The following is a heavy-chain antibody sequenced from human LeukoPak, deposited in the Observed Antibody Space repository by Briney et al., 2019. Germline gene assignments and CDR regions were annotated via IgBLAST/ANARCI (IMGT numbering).Heavy chain of an antibody. V-gene: IGHV3-7*01. CDR1: GFTFNKYC. Sequence: GGSLRLSCAPSGFTFNKYCMTWVRQAPGKGLEWVASMKQDGSEIYYVDSVKGRFTISRDNAKNSLYLQMNSLRAEDTAVYYCARLESGSESCYRAFDVWGPGTMVTISS. CDR2: MKQDGSEI. J-gene: IGHJ3*01. CDR3: ARLESGSESCYRAFDV. D-gene: IGHD3-10*01.